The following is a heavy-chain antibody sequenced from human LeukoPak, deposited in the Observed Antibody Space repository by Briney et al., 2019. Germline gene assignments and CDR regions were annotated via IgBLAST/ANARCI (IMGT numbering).Heavy chain of an antibody. CDR2: ISGSGGST. CDR3: AKAPSHYYDSSGYLDY. J-gene: IGHJ4*02. Sequence: GGSLRLSCAASGFTVSSYYMSWVRQAPGKGLEWVSAISGSGGSTYYADSVKGRFTISRDNSKNTLYLQMNSLRAEDTAVYYCAKAPSHYYDSSGYLDYWGQGTLVTVSS. CDR1: GFTVSSYY. D-gene: IGHD3-22*01. V-gene: IGHV3-23*01.